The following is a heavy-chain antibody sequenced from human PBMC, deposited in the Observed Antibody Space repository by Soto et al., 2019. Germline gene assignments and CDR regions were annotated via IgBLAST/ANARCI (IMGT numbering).Heavy chain of an antibody. CDR1: GGSISSGGYY. J-gene: IGHJ3*02. Sequence: QVQLQESGPGLVKPSQTLSLTCTVSGGSISSGGYYWSWIRQHPGKGLEWIGYIYYSGSTYYNPSLKSRVTISVDTSKNQFSLKLSSVTAADTAVYYCARGPSGMATILHAFDIWGQGTMVTVSS. V-gene: IGHV4-31*03. CDR2: IYYSGST. D-gene: IGHD3-10*01. CDR3: ARGPSGMATILHAFDI.